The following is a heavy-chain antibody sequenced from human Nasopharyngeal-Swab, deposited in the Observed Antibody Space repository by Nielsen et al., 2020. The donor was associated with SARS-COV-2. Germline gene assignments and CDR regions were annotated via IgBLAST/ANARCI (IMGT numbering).Heavy chain of an antibody. CDR3: VRGSYGHYDS. J-gene: IGHJ5*01. V-gene: IGHV3-21*06. CDR2: ISPTSDYI. Sequence: GGSLRLSCAASGFTFSSYTMNGVRQAPGKGLEWVSSISPTSDYIYYAESVKGRFTISRDNAKNSLFLQMNSLRAEETAIYYCVRGSYGHYDSWGQGALITVSS. D-gene: IGHD4-17*01. CDR1: GFTFSSYT.